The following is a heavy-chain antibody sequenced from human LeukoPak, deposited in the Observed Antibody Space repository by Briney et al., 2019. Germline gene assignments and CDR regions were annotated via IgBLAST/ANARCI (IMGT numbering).Heavy chain of an antibody. CDR2: INPNSGGT. Sequence: ASVKVSCTASGYTFTGYYMHWVRQAPGQGLEWMGWINPNSGGTNYAQKFQGRVTMTRDTSISTAYMELSRLRSDDTAVYYCARPPVAGTRFDYWGQGTLVTVSS. D-gene: IGHD6-19*01. J-gene: IGHJ4*02. V-gene: IGHV1-2*02. CDR3: ARPPVAGTRFDY. CDR1: GYTFTGYY.